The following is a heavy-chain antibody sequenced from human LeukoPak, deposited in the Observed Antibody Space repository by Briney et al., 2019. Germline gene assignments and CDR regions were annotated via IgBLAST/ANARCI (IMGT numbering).Heavy chain of an antibody. CDR1: GYTFTSNN. J-gene: IGHJ6*03. CDR2: MNPNSGNT. V-gene: IGHV1-8*02. Sequence: ASVKVSCKASGYTFTSNNINWVRQAPGQGLEWMGWMNPNSGNTGYAQKFQGRVTMTRNTSISTAYMELSSLRSEDTAVYYCARGVGSGWYYYYYMDVWGKGTTVTISS. D-gene: IGHD3-10*01. CDR3: ARGVGSGWYYYYYMDV.